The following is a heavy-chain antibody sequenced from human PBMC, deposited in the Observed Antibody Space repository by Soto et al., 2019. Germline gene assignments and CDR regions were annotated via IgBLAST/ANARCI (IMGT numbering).Heavy chain of an antibody. CDR1: CGSIIGYF. V-gene: IGHV4-59*12. J-gene: IGHJ4*02. Sequence: SETLSLTCTFSCGSIIGYFWNWIRQPPGKGLEWIGYMSYTGDTNYNPSLKSRVTISVDTSKNQFSLRLSSVTAADTAMYYCTRVLIFSSSVTTVSPWGQGTLVTVSS. CDR3: TRVLIFSSSVTTVSP. CDR2: MSYTGDT. D-gene: IGHD4-17*01.